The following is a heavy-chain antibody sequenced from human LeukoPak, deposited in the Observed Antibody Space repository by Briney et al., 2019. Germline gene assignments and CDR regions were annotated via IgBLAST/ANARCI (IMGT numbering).Heavy chain of an antibody. J-gene: IGHJ4*02. D-gene: IGHD1-26*01. V-gene: IGHV3-66*01. Sequence: GGSLRLSCAASGFTVSSNYMSWVRQAPGKGLEWVSVIYSGGSTYYADSVKGRFTISRDNSKNTLYLQMNSLRAEDTAVYYCARDRGARIVGATWGQGTLVTVSS. CDR1: GFTVSSNY. CDR3: ARDRGARIVGAT. CDR2: IYSGGST.